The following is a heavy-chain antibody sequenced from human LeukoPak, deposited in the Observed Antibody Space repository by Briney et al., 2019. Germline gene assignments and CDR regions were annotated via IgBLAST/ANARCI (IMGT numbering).Heavy chain of an antibody. CDR3: ARAMTSTFDP. J-gene: IGHJ5*02. CDR2: MNPKSGGT. Sequence: ASVKVSCKASGYTFTGYYVHWVRQAPGQGLEWMGWMNPKSGGTNYAQKLQGRVTMTTDTSTSTAYMELRSLRSDDTAVYYCARAMTSTFDPWGQGTLVTVSS. V-gene: IGHV1-2*02. CDR1: GYTFTGYY. D-gene: IGHD3-22*01.